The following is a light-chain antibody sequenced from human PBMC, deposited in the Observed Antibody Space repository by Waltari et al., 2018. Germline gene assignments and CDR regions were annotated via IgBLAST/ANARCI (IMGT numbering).Light chain of an antibody. V-gene: IGLV1-47*01. J-gene: IGLJ2*01. Sequence: QSVLTQPPSASAAPGQRVNISCSGSTANIGKNFVYWDQQLPGTAPRLVIHRDSQRPSGIPDRFSGSKSGTSASLAISGLRSEDEADYYCASWDDILIGRLFGGGTKLTVL. CDR3: ASWDDILIGRL. CDR1: TANIGKNF. CDR2: RDS.